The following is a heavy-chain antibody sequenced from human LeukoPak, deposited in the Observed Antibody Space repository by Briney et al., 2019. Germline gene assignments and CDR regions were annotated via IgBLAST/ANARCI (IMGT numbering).Heavy chain of an antibody. J-gene: IGHJ6*03. Sequence: GGSLRLSCAASGFTFSDYYMSWIRQAPGTGLEWVSYISSSGSTIYYADSVKGRFTLSRDNAKNSLFLQMNSLRAEDTAVYYCARVLRYCSGGNCYSGGLGYMDVWGKGTTVTISS. CDR1: GFTFSDYY. V-gene: IGHV3-11*01. CDR2: ISSSGSTI. D-gene: IGHD2-15*01. CDR3: ARVLRYCSGGNCYSGGLGYMDV.